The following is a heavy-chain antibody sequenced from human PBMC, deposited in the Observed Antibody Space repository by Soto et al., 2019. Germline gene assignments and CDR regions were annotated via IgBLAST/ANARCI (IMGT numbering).Heavy chain of an antibody. CDR1: GYTFTSYW. Sequence: QVLLVQSGAEVKKPGASVKVSCKASGYTFTSYWIHWIRQAPGQGLEWMGTINPNTDSTSYAEKFEGRVTMTSDTSTTTVHMELRGLRSEDTAIYYCARPNNVIVPYGGFDMWGQGTMVTVSS. CDR2: INPNTDST. V-gene: IGHV1-46*01. CDR3: ARPNNVIVPYGGFDM. J-gene: IGHJ3*02. D-gene: IGHD3-10*01.